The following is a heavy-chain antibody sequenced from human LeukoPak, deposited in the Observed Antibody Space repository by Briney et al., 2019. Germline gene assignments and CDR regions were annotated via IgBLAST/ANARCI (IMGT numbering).Heavy chain of an antibody. D-gene: IGHD3-22*01. J-gene: IGHJ4*02. Sequence: PGGSLRLSCAASGFSFSANGMHWIRQAPGKGLEWVAVIWHDGSQKYYTDSVKGRFTISRDNSNNTLYLHMDSLGTDDTAMYYCARDIYYDSSGYYGSVYWGQGTLVTVSS. V-gene: IGHV3-33*01. CDR2: IWHDGSQK. CDR3: ARDIYYDSSGYYGSVY. CDR1: GFSFSANG.